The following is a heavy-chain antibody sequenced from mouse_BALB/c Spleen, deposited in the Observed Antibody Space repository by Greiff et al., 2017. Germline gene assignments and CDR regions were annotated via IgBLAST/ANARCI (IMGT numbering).Heavy chain of an antibody. CDR2: ISSGSSTI. V-gene: IGHV5-17*02. CDR1: GFTFSSFG. J-gene: IGHJ3*01. Sequence: EVKLQEPGGGLVQPGGSRKLSCAASGFTFSSFGMHWVRQAPEKGLEWVAYISSGSSTIYYADTVKGRFTISRDNPKNTLFLQMTSLRSEDTAMYYCASGSSRFAYWGQGTLVTVSA. CDR3: ASGSSRFAY. D-gene: IGHD1-1*01.